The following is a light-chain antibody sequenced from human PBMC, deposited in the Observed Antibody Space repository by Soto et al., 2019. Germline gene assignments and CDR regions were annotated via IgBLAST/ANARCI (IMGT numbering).Light chain of an antibody. CDR3: QQYNDWFRT. CDR1: QSVSSN. Sequence: EILMTQSPATLSVSPGERATLSCRASQSVSSNLAWFQQRPGQAPRLLIYGASTTATGIPARFSGSGSGTEFTLTISSLQSEDFAVYYCQQYNDWFRTFGQGTRWIS. J-gene: IGKJ1*01. CDR2: GAS. V-gene: IGKV3-15*01.